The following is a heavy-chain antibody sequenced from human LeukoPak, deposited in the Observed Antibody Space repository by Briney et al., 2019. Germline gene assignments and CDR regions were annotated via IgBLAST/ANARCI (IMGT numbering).Heavy chain of an antibody. CDR3: AKEPGFLWFGVSHNY. J-gene: IGHJ4*02. CDR1: GITFSCSG. CDR2: INGSGTNT. V-gene: IGHV3-23*01. D-gene: IGHD3-10*01. Sequence: GGSLRLSCASSGITFSCSGMSWVRQAPGNGLEWVSNINGSGTNTHYADSVKGRFTISRDNSKNKLYLQLNSLRAEDTAVSYCAKEPGFLWFGVSHNYWGQETLVTVSS.